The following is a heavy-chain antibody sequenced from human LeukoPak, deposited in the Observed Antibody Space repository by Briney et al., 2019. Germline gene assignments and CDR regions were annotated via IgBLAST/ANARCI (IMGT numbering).Heavy chain of an antibody. CDR3: ALGIAGAFDY. V-gene: IGHV4-39*01. J-gene: IGHJ4*02. Sequence: SETLSLTCTVSGGSISSSSYYWGWIRQPPGKGLEWIGSIYYSGSTYYNPSLKSRVTISVDTSKNQFSLKLSSVTAADTAVYYCALGIAGAFDYWDQGTLVTVSS. D-gene: IGHD1-26*01. CDR2: IYYSGST. CDR1: GGSISSSSYY.